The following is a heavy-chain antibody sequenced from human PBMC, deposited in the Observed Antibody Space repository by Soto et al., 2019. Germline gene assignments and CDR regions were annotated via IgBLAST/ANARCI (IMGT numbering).Heavy chain of an antibody. J-gene: IGHJ4*02. CDR1: GFTVSSNY. V-gene: IGHV3-66*01. CDR3: ARDGVWFGEGAPDY. CDR2: IYSGGST. Sequence: GGSLRLSCAASGFTVSSNYMSWVRQAPGKGLEWVSVIYSGGSTYYADSVKGRFTISRDNSKNTLYLQMNSLRAEDTAVYYCARDGVWFGEGAPDYWGQGTLVTVSS. D-gene: IGHD3-10*01.